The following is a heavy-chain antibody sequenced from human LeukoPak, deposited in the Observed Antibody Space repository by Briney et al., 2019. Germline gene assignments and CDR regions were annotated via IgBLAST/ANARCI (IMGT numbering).Heavy chain of an antibody. CDR1: GDTFTSYG. CDR2: ISPYHGIT. J-gene: IGHJ4*02. Sequence: ASVKVSCKASGDTFTSYGISWVRQAPGQGLEWMGRISPYHGITNYAQKFQGRVTMTTDKSTSTAYMELRSLRFDDTAVYYCASEWEATVRYFDYWGQGPLVTVSS. D-gene: IGHD3-10*01. CDR3: ASEWEATVRYFDY. V-gene: IGHV1-18*01.